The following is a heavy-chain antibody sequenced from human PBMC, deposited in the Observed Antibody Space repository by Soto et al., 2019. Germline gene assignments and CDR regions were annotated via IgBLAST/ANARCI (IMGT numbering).Heavy chain of an antibody. CDR2: IYSGGST. CDR3: AILGYSGGWRGWFVP. Sequence: EVQLVESGGGLVQPGGSLRLSCAASGFTVSSNYMSWVRQAPGKGLEWVSVIYSGGSTYYADSVKGRFTISRHNSKNTLKLQMNSLIAEETPVYYCAILGYSGGWRGWFVPWGQGTLVTVSS. CDR1: GFTVSSNY. D-gene: IGHD6-19*01. V-gene: IGHV3-53*04. J-gene: IGHJ5*02.